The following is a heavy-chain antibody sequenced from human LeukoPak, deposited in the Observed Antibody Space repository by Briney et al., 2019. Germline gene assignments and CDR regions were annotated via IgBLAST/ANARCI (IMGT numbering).Heavy chain of an antibody. CDR3: ARVPPPETYCYYYMDV. D-gene: IGHD1-14*01. V-gene: IGHV4-59*01. CDR2: IYYSGST. J-gene: IGHJ6*03. Sequence: SETLSLTCTVSGGSSSSYYWSWIRQPPGKGLEWIGYIYYSGSTNHNPSLKSRVTISVDTSKNQFSLKLSSVTAADTAVYYCARVPPPETYCYYYMDVWGKGTTVTVSS. CDR1: GGSSSSYY.